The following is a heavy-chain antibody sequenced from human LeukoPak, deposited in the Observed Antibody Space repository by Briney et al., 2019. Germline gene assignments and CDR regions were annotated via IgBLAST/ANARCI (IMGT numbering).Heavy chain of an antibody. CDR1: GYTFTSYG. V-gene: IGHV1-18*01. Sequence: AASVKVSCKASGYTFTSYGISWVRQAPGQGLEWMGWISAYNGNTNYAQKLQGRVTITTDTSTSTAYMELRSLRSDDTAVYYCARSGLIWGYCSGGSCPGEYYFDYWGQGTLVTVSS. D-gene: IGHD2-15*01. J-gene: IGHJ4*02. CDR2: ISAYNGNT. CDR3: ARSGLIWGYCSGGSCPGEYYFDY.